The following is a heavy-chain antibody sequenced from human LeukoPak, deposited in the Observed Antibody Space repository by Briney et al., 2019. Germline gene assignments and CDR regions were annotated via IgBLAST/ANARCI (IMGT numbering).Heavy chain of an antibody. V-gene: IGHV3-23*01. CDR2: ISGSGGST. CDR1: GFTFSSYA. CDR3: AKRVDDFWSGYKNPAQRPDY. D-gene: IGHD3-3*01. J-gene: IGHJ4*02. Sequence: GGSLRLSCAASGFTFSSYAMSWVRQAPGKGLEWVSAISGSGGSTYYADSVKGRFTISKDNSKNTLYLQMNSLRAEDTAVYYCAKRVDDFWSGYKNPAQRPDYWGQGTLVTVSS.